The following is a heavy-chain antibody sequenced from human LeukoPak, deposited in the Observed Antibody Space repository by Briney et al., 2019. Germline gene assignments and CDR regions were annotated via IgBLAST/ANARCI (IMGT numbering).Heavy chain of an antibody. CDR1: GGSISSYY. CDR2: IYYSGST. D-gene: IGHD3-22*01. J-gene: IGHJ4*02. V-gene: IGHV4-59*01. CDR3: ARGPYDSSGYYSDY. Sequence: SESLSLTCTVSGGSISSYYWSWIRQPPGKGLEGIGYIYYSGSTNYNPSLTSRVTISVDTSKNQFSLKLSSVTAADTAVYYCARGPYDSSGYYSDYWGQGTLVTVSS.